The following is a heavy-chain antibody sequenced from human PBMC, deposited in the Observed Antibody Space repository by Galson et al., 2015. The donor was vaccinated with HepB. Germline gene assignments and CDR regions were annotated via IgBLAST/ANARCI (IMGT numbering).Heavy chain of an antibody. J-gene: IGHJ4*02. D-gene: IGHD7-27*01. CDR2: ISPDSSYI. V-gene: IGHV3-21*01. CDR3: ARDPPLGAPFDY. CDR1: GLTFNDYN. Sequence: SLRLSCAASGLTFNDYNMIWVRQAPGKGLEWVSSISPDSSYIYYADSVRGRFTISRDNAKNSLYLQMNSLRVEDTAIYYCARDPPLGAPFDYWGQGTLVTVSS.